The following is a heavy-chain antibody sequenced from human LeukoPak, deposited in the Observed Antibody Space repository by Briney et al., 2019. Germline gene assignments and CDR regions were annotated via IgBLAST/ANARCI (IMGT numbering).Heavy chain of an antibody. V-gene: IGHV4-39*07. Sequence: SETLSLTCTVSGGSISSSSYYWGWIRQPPGKGLEWIGSIYYSGSTYYNPSLKSRVTISVDTSKNQFSLKLSSVTAADTAVYYCARDWSVGAFDPWGQGTLVTVSS. CDR1: GGSISSSSYY. CDR2: IYYSGST. J-gene: IGHJ5*02. CDR3: ARDWSVGAFDP. D-gene: IGHD1-26*01.